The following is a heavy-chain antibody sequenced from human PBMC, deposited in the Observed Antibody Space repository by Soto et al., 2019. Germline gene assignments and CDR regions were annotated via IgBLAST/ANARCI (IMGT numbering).Heavy chain of an antibody. D-gene: IGHD3-3*01. CDR2: ISGSGGST. J-gene: IGHJ4*02. CDR3: AKDLVGGFWSGYQPYYFDY. Sequence: GGSLRLFCAASGFTFSDYYMSWIRQAPGKGLEWVSAISGSGGSTYYADSVKGRFTISRDNSKNTLYLQMNSLRAEDTAVYYCAKDLVGGFWSGYQPYYFDYWGQGTLVTVSS. CDR1: GFTFSDYY. V-gene: IGHV3-23*01.